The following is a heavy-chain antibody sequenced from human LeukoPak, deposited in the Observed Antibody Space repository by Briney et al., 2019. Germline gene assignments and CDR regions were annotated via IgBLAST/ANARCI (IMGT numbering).Heavy chain of an antibody. J-gene: IGHJ2*01. Sequence: SETLSLTCAVYGGSFSGYYWSWIRQPPGKGLEWIGEINHSGSTNYNPSLKSRVTISVDTSKNQFSLKLSSVTAADTAVYYCGRGGYYDSSGYYYEDWYFDLWGRGTLVTVSS. V-gene: IGHV4-34*01. CDR1: GGSFSGYY. D-gene: IGHD3-22*01. CDR2: INHSGST. CDR3: GRGGYYDSSGYYYEDWYFDL.